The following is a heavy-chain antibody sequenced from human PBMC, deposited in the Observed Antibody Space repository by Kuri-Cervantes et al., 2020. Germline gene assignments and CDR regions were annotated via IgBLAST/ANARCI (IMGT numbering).Heavy chain of an antibody. D-gene: IGHD2-8*01. Sequence: AGSLSPSSVVSGFTFSAYGTHWVRQAPGGGRGWVAFIESRGTDDSYAGSVKGRLIISRDNHTNTLLLQMNSLRPEDTAMYYCVLNNGHFRGYFDYWGQGALVTVSS. V-gene: IGHV3-30*02. CDR1: GFTFSAYG. CDR2: IESRGTDD. J-gene: IGHJ4*02. CDR3: VLNNGHFRGYFDY.